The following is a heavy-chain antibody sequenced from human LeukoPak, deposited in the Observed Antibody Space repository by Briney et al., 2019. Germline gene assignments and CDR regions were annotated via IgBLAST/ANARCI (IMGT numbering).Heavy chain of an antibody. V-gene: IGHV4-4*07. CDR1: GGSISSYY. J-gene: IGHJ3*02. CDR2: IYTSGST. Sequence: SETLSLTCTVSGGSISSYYWSWIRQPAGKGLEWIGRIYTSGSTNYNPPLKSRVTMSVDTSKNQFSLKLSSVTAADTAVYYCARVDSSSWLDAFDIWGQGTMVTVSS. CDR3: ARVDSSSWLDAFDI. D-gene: IGHD6-13*01.